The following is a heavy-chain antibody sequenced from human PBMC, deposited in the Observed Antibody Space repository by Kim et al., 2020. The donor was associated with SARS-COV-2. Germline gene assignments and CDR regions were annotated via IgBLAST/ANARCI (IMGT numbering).Heavy chain of an antibody. J-gene: IGHJ5*02. CDR2: TTRSGDGS. CDR3: VRYGRSYGVVL. CDR1: GFTFSDYA. D-gene: IGHD5-18*01. V-gene: IGHV3-64D*06. Sequence: GGSLRLSCAXSGFTFSDYAIHWVRRAPGKGLEYVSATTRSGDGSFYADSVEGRFTISRDNSKNTLYLQMNSLRLEETSMYYCVRYGRSYGVVLWGQGSLVIVSS.